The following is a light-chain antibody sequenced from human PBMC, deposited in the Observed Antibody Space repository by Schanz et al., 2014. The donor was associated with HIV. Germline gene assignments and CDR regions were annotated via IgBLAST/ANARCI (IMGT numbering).Light chain of an antibody. CDR2: SSN. CDR3: AAWDDSLNAVL. V-gene: IGLV1-44*01. Sequence: QSVLTQPPSASGPPGQRVTISCSGSSSNVGSNTVNWYQQLPGTAPKLLIYSSNQRPSGVPDRFSGSKSGTSASLAISGLQSEDGGDYYCAAWDDSLNAVLFGGGTKLTVL. J-gene: IGLJ2*01. CDR1: SSNVGSNT.